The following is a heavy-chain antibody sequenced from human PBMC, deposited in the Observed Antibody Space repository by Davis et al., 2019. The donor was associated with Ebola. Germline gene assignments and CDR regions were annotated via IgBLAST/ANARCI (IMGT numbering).Heavy chain of an antibody. Sequence: PGGSLRLSCAASGFTFSSYAMSWVRQAPGKGLEWVSAISGSGGTIYYADSVKGRFTISRDNAKNSLYLQMNSLRDEDTAVYYCARDLFRYYDFWSGSPNWFDPWGQGTLVTVSS. D-gene: IGHD3-3*01. CDR3: ARDLFRYYDFWSGSPNWFDP. CDR2: ISGSGGTI. V-gene: IGHV3-23*01. CDR1: GFTFSSYA. J-gene: IGHJ5*02.